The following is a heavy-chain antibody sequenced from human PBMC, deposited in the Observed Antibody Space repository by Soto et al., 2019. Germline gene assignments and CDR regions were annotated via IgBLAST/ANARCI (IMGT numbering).Heavy chain of an antibody. J-gene: IGHJ6*02. Sequence: SLRLSCAASGFTFSSYGMHWVRQAADKGLEWVAVIWYDGSNKHYADSVKGRFTISRDNSKNTLFLQMNSLRAEDTAVYYCARDFVVGGPTINYYYGMDVWGQGTTVTVS. CDR2: IWYDGSNK. D-gene: IGHD1-26*01. V-gene: IGHV3-33*01. CDR3: ARDFVVGGPTINYYYGMDV. CDR1: GFTFSSYG.